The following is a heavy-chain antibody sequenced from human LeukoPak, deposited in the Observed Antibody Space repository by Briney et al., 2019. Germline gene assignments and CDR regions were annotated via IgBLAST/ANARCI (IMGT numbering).Heavy chain of an antibody. J-gene: IGHJ4*02. CDR2: IYPGDSDT. Sequence: GESLTISCKGLGYNFATYWIGWVRQMPGKGREWMGIIYPGDSDTRYSPSFEGQVTISADKSVSTAYLQWRYLKASDTAVYYCARQTTLTTEWGQGTLVTVSS. D-gene: IGHD1-1*01. V-gene: IGHV5-51*01. CDR1: GYNFATYW. CDR3: ARQTTLTTE.